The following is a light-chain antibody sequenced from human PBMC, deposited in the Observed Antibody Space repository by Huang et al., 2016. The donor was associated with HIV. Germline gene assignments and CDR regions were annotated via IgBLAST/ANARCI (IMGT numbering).Light chain of an antibody. CDR3: QQYNNWPPWT. J-gene: IGKJ1*01. V-gene: IGKV3-15*01. CDR1: QSVNSN. Sequence: ETVMTQSPATLSVSPGERATLSCRASQSVNSNLAWYQQKPGQAPRLLIYGASTRATGIPARFSGSGSGTEFTLTISSLQSEDFAIYSCQQYNNWPPWTFGQGTKVEVK. CDR2: GAS.